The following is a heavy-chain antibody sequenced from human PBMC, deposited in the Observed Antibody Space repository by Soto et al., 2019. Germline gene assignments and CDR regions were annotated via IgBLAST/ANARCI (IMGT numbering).Heavy chain of an antibody. J-gene: IGHJ4*02. Sequence: EVQLLESGGGLVQPGGSLRLSCAASGFTFSSYAMSWVRQAPGKGLEWVSAISGSGGSTYYADSVKGRFTISRDNSKNALYLQMNSLRAEDTAVYYCSRFGELVYFDYWGQGTLVTVSS. V-gene: IGHV3-23*01. D-gene: IGHD3-10*01. CDR3: SRFGELVYFDY. CDR1: GFTFSSYA. CDR2: ISGSGGST.